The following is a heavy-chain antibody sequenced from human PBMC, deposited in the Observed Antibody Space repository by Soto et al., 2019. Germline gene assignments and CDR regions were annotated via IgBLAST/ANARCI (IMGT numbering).Heavy chain of an antibody. CDR3: ARDRESRIAAADTYFYGMDV. CDR1: GFTFSSYG. J-gene: IGHJ6*04. D-gene: IGHD6-13*01. V-gene: IGHV3-33*01. Sequence: GGSLRLSCAASGFTFSSYGMHWVRQAPGKGLELVAVIWYDGSNKYYADSVKGRFTISRDNSKNTLYLQMNSLRAEDTAVYYCARDRESRIAAADTYFYGMDVWGKGTTVTVSS. CDR2: IWYDGSNK.